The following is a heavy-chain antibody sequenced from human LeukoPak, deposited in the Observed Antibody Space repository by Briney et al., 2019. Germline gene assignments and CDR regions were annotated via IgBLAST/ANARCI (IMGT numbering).Heavy chain of an antibody. V-gene: IGHV3-53*01. J-gene: IGHJ6*02. Sequence: GGSLRLSCAASGFTVSTNYMSWVRQAPGKGLEWVSVIYSGGSTYYADSVKGRFTISRDNSKNTLYLQMSSLRAEDTAVYYCAREPIEGYSSSWPLNYYGMDVWGQGTTVTVSS. CDR2: IYSGGST. CDR3: AREPIEGYSSSWPLNYYGMDV. D-gene: IGHD6-13*01. CDR1: GFTVSTNY.